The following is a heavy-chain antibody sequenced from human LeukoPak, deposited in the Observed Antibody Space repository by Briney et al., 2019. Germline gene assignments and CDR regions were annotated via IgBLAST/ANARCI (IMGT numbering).Heavy chain of an antibody. CDR3: AREGGGGSYFYFDY. Sequence: SETLSLTCAVYGGSFSGYYWSWIRQPPGKGLEWIGEINHSGSTNYNPSLKSRVTISVDTSKNQLSLKLSSVTAADTAVYYCAREGGGGSYFYFDYWGQGTLVTVSS. CDR1: GGSFSGYY. V-gene: IGHV4-34*01. J-gene: IGHJ4*02. CDR2: INHSGST. D-gene: IGHD1-26*01.